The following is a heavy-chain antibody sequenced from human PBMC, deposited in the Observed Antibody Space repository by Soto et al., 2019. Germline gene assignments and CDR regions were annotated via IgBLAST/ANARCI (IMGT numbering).Heavy chain of an antibody. Sequence: GGSLRLSCAASGFTYSSYIMNWVRQAPGKGLEWVSNISPSTSTSRYADSVKGRFTISRDNAKNSLYLQMNSLRAEDTAVYYCARGLNGVFDFWGQGTLVTVSS. CDR3: ARGLNGVFDF. D-gene: IGHD2-21*02. J-gene: IGHJ4*02. CDR1: GFTYSSYI. CDR2: ISPSTSTS. V-gene: IGHV3-48*01.